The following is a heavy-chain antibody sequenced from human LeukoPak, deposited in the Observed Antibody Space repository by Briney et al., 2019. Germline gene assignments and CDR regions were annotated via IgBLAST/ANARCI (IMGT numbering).Heavy chain of an antibody. J-gene: IGHJ1*01. CDR3: ARGTWSYYSAEYFQH. V-gene: IGHV1-2*02. D-gene: IGHD1-26*01. Sequence: ASVKVSCKASGYTFTDHYMHWVRQAPGQGLEWMGWINPNSGGTNYAQKFQGRVTMTRDTSISTAYMELSRLRSDDTAVYYCARGTWSYYSAEYFQHWGQGTLVTVSS. CDR1: GYTFTDHY. CDR2: INPNSGGT.